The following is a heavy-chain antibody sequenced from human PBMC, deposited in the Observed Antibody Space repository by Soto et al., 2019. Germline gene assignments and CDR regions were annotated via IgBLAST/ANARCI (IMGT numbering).Heavy chain of an antibody. D-gene: IGHD3-10*01. J-gene: IGHJ5*02. V-gene: IGHV3-66*01. Sequence: EVQLVESGGGLVQPGGSLRLSCAASGFTVSSNYMSWVRQAPGKGLEWVSVIYSGGSTYYADSVKGRFTISRDNSKNTLYLQMNSLRAEDPAVYYFARDSPYGWFDHWGQGTLGTVPS. CDR3: ARDSPYGWFDH. CDR1: GFTVSSNY. CDR2: IYSGGST.